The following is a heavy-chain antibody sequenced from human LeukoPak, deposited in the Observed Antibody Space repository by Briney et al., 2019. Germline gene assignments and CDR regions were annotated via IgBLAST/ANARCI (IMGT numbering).Heavy chain of an antibody. D-gene: IGHD5-12*01. V-gene: IGHV3-30-3*01. Sequence: GGSLRLSCAASALPPSNYAMSWVRQAPGKGLEWVAVISYDGSNKYYADSVKGRFTISRDNSKSTLYVQMNSLRADDTAVYYCAREAYSGYEGTLPYWGQGTLVTVSS. CDR2: ISYDGSNK. CDR3: AREAYSGYEGTLPY. J-gene: IGHJ4*02. CDR1: ALPPSNYA.